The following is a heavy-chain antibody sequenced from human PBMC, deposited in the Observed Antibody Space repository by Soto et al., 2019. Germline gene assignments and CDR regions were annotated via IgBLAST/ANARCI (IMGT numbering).Heavy chain of an antibody. CDR1: GGTFSTYA. CDR2: INAGNGNT. J-gene: IGHJ4*02. D-gene: IGHD6-19*01. V-gene: IGHV1-3*01. Sequence: GASVKVSCKASGGTFSTYAITWVRQAPGQGLEWMGWINAGNGNTKYSQKFQGRVTITRDTSASTAYMELSSLRSEDTAVYYCARDGAVAGGINFDYWGQGTLVTVSS. CDR3: ARDGAVAGGINFDY.